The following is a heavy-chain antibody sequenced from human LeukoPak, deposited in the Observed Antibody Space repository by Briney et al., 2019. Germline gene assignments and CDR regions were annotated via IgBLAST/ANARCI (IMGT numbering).Heavy chain of an antibody. Sequence: GGSLRLSCAASGFTFSSYSMNWVRQAPGKGLEWVSSISSSSSYIYYADSVKGRFTISRDNAKNSLYLQMNSLRAEDTAVYYCARGLRAMAPFDYWGQGTLVTVSS. CDR3: ARGLRAMAPFDY. J-gene: IGHJ4*02. CDR2: ISSSSSYI. CDR1: GFTFSSYS. D-gene: IGHD3-16*01. V-gene: IGHV3-21*01.